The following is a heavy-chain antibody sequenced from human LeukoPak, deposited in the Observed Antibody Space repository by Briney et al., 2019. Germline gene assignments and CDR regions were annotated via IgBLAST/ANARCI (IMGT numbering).Heavy chain of an antibody. CDR3: AKPIRGYFFGD. Sequence: TGGSLTLSCAASGFTVSNYGMSWVRQAPGKGLEWVSGFTGSDATTSYADSVKGRFTISRDSSKNTVFLQMNRLRAEDTAVYHCAKPIRGYFFGDWGQGTLVTVSS. D-gene: IGHD2-2*03. CDR1: GFTVSNYG. CDR2: FTGSDATT. J-gene: IGHJ4*02. V-gene: IGHV3-23*01.